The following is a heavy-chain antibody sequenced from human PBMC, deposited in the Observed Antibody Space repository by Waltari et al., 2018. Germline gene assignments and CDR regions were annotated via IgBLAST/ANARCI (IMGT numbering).Heavy chain of an antibody. CDR3: ARVARGGYYTGWFDT. CDR2: IYYSGTT. D-gene: IGHD3-3*01. V-gene: IGHV4-39*07. CDR1: GGSLSSTSHH. J-gene: IGHJ5*02. Sequence: QLQLQESGPGLVKPSETLSLTCSVSGGSLSSTSHHWAWIRQPPGKGLEWIGSIYYSGTTYYNLSLKSRVTLSVDTSKNQFSLKLSSVTAADTAMYFCARVARGGYYTGWFDTWGQGALVTVSS.